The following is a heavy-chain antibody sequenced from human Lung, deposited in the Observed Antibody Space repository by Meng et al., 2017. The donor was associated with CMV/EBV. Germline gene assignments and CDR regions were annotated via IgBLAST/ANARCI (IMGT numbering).Heavy chain of an antibody. CDR3: GRHGVYCSGLSCALDV. CDR2: ISSSGRTI. CDR1: GFNFSPYE. D-gene: IGHD2-2*01. J-gene: IGHJ4*01. Sequence: GESXKISXAASGFNFSPYEISWVRQAPGKGLERVSFISSSGRTIYYTDSVRGRFTISRDDGKNSLFLQMNSLRVEDTAIYYCGRHGVYCSGLSCALDVWGQGXLVTVSS. V-gene: IGHV3-48*03.